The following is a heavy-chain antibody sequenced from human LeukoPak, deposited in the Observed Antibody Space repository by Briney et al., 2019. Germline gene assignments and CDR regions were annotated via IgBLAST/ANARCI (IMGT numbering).Heavy chain of an antibody. Sequence: PGGSLRLSCAASGFTFSSYAMRWVRQARGKGLEGVSAISGSGGSTYYADSVRGGFTISRDNYKKRLYMQMKSLRAEDTAVYYCAKGVSITIFGVAHDWFDPWGQGTLVTVSS. J-gene: IGHJ5*02. CDR2: ISGSGGST. CDR1: GFTFSSYA. D-gene: IGHD3-3*01. V-gene: IGHV3-23*01. CDR3: AKGVSITIFGVAHDWFDP.